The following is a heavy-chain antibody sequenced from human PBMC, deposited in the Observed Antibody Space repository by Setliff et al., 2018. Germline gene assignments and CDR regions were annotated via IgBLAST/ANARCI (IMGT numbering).Heavy chain of an antibody. CDR3: ARATAMAIYYYYMDV. V-gene: IGHV3-74*01. CDR2: INSDGSTT. D-gene: IGHD5-18*01. CDR1: GFTFSSYW. J-gene: IGHJ6*03. Sequence: SGGSLRLSCAASGFTFSSYWMHWVRQVPGKGLVWVSRINSDGSTTNYADSVKGRFTISRDNAKNTLYLQMNSLRAEDTAVYYCARATAMAIYYYYMDVWGKGTTVTVSS.